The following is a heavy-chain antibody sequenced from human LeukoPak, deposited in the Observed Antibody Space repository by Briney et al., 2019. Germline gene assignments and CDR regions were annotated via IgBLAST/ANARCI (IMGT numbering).Heavy chain of an antibody. V-gene: IGHV3-23*01. J-gene: IGHJ4*02. CDR1: GFTFSSYG. CDR2: ISGSGGST. Sequence: GGSLRLSCAASGFTFSSYGMSWVRQAPGKGLEWVSAISGSGGSTYYADSVKGRFTISRDNSKNTLYLQMNSLRAEDTAVYYCAKDEITMVRGVIPDFDYWGQGTLVTVSS. CDR3: AKDEITMVRGVIPDFDY. D-gene: IGHD3-10*01.